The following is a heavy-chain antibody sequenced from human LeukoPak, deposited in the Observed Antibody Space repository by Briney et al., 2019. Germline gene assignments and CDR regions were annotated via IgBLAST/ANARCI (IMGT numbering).Heavy chain of an antibody. CDR1: GGSISSYQ. D-gene: IGHD2/OR15-2a*01. J-gene: IGHJ4*02. CDR2: ISYSGFT. CDR3: AGHHPRNTVDF. V-gene: IGHV4-59*08. Sequence: SETLSLTCTVSGGSISSYQWSWIRQPPGKGLEWIGYISYSGFTNYNPSLKSRVTISLDTSKIQFSLKLTSVTAADTAVYYCAGHHPRNTVDFWGQGTLVTVSS.